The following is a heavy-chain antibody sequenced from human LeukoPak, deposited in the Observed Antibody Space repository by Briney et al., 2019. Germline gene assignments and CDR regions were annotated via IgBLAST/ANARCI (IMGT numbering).Heavy chain of an antibody. V-gene: IGHV3-7*01. J-gene: IGHJ6*02. D-gene: IGHD6-19*01. CDR2: IKHDGSEK. CDR1: GFTFRSYW. Sequence: GGSLRLSCAASGFTFRSYWMSWVRKAPGTGLEWVANIKHDGSEKYYVDSVQGRFTISRDNAKNSLYLQMNSLRAEDTAVYYCAREAPLAVAVDYYYYGMDVWGQGTTVTVSS. CDR3: AREAPLAVAVDYYYYGMDV.